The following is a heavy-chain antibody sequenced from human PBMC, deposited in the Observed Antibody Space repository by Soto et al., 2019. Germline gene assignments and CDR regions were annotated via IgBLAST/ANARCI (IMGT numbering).Heavy chain of an antibody. CDR2: IYYSGST. CDR1: GGSISSSSYY. J-gene: IGHJ6*03. V-gene: IGHV4-39*01. CDR3: ARQLEPFYYYYYYMDV. D-gene: IGHD1-1*01. Sequence: SETLSLTCTVSGGSISSSSYYWGWIRQPPGKGLEWIGSIYYSGSTYYNPSLKSRVTISVDTSKNQFSLKLSSVTAADTAVYYCARQLEPFYYYYYYMDVWGKGTTVTVSS.